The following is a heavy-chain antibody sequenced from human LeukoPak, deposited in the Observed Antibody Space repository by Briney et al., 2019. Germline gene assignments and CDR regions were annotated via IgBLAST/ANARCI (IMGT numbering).Heavy chain of an antibody. V-gene: IGHV3-49*04. Sequence: GGALRLSCTASGCTFGDYAMSWGRQAPGKGLEGGVCIISQAYGGTTEYAASVKGRFTISRDDSKSIAYLQMNSLKTEDTAVYYCTRDGGGGYVPGIHYWGQGTLVPVSS. CDR3: TRDGGGGYVPGIHY. D-gene: IGHD5-12*01. J-gene: IGHJ4*02. CDR1: GCTFGDYA. CDR2: IISQAYGGTT.